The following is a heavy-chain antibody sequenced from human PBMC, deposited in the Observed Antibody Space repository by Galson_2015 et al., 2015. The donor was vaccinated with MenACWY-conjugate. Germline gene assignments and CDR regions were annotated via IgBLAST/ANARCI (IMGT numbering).Heavy chain of an antibody. V-gene: IGHV1-24*01. CDR1: GYTLTELS. CDR2: FDPEDGET. J-gene: IGHJ4*02. CDR3: ATMARIQLWLRWVFDY. D-gene: IGHD5-18*01. Sequence: SVKVSCKVSGYTLTELSMHWVRQAPGKGLEWMGGFDPEDGETIYAQKFQGRVTMTEDTSTDTAYMELSSLRSEDTAVYYCATMARIQLWLRWVFDYWGQGTLVTVSS.